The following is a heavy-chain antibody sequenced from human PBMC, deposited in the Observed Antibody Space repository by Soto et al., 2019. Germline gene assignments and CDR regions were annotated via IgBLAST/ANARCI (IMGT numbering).Heavy chain of an antibody. CDR3: ARDGAHYDILTGYSPSHMDV. J-gene: IGHJ6*03. D-gene: IGHD3-9*01. CDR1: GFTVSSNY. CDR2: IYSGGST. V-gene: IGHV3-66*01. Sequence: PGGSLRLSCAASGFTVSSNYMSWVRQAPGKGLEWVSVIYSGGSTYYADSVKGRFTISRDNSKNTLYLQMNSLRAEDTAVYYCARDGAHYDILTGYSPSHMDVWGKGTTVTVSS.